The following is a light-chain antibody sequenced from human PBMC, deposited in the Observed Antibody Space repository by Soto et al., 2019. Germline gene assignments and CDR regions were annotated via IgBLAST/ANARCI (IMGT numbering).Light chain of an antibody. CDR3: QHSYSSPET. V-gene: IGKV1-39*01. CDR1: QSIDNY. CDR2: AAS. Sequence: DIQMTQSPSSLSASVGDRVTITCRASQSIDNYLNWYQQKPGKAPNLLLNAASTLLSGVTSRFSGRGSGTHFTLTISSLQPEDFETYYCQHSYSSPETFGQGTKVEIK. J-gene: IGKJ1*01.